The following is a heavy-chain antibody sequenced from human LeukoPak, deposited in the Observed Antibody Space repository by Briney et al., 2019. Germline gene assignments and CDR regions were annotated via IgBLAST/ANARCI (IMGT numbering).Heavy chain of an antibody. J-gene: IGHJ4*02. CDR3: AKYYDILTGYYPPLDY. CDR2: ISGSGGST. D-gene: IGHD3-9*01. CDR1: GFTFSIYA. Sequence: GGSLRLSCAASGFTFSIYAMNWVRQAPGKGLEWVSAISGSGGSTYYADSVKGRFTISRDNSKNTLYLQMNSLRAEDTAVYYCAKYYDILTGYYPPLDYWGQGTLVTVSS. V-gene: IGHV3-23*01.